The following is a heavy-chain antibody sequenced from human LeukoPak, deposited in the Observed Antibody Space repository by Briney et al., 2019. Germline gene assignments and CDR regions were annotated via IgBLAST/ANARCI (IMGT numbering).Heavy chain of an antibody. J-gene: IGHJ5*01. CDR3: ARYLYDRSSFDF. V-gene: IGHV3-7*05. D-gene: IGHD3-22*01. Sequence: GGSLRLSCAASGFTFSTYWMSWVRQAPGKGLEWVANIKEDGSETYYMDSVKGRFTISRDNAQNSLYLQMDSLRAEDTAIYYCARYLYDRSSFDFRGQRTLVTVSS. CDR2: IKEDGSET. CDR1: GFTFSTYW.